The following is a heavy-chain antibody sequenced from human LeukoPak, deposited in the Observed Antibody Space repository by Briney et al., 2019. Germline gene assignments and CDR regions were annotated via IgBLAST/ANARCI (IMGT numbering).Heavy chain of an antibody. CDR1: GFTFSNYA. J-gene: IGHJ4*02. D-gene: IGHD5-12*01. Sequence: PGGSLRLSCAASGFTFSNYAMSWVRQAPGRGLEWVSAISGNGDSTDYADSVKGRFTISRDNSKNTLYLQMNSLRAEDTAIYYCAKDITSGYDWGFDYWGQGTLVTVSS. CDR3: AKDITSGYDWGFDY. V-gene: IGHV3-23*01. CDR2: ISGNGDST.